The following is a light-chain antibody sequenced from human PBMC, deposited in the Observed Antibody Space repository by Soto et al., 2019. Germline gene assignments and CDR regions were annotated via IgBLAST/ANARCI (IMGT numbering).Light chain of an antibody. J-gene: IGLJ1*01. V-gene: IGLV2-8*01. Sequence: QSVLTQPPSASGSPGQSVTISCTGTRSDVGRYNYVSWYQLHPGKVPKLLIYEATKRPSGIPDRFSGSKSGNTASLTVSGLQAEDEADYYCSSFVDSNIFVFGSETKVTVL. CDR3: SSFVDSNIFV. CDR1: RSDVGRYNY. CDR2: EAT.